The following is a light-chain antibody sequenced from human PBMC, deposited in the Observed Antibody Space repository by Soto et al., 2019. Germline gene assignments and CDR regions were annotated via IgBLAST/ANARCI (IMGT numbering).Light chain of an antibody. V-gene: IGLV1-44*01. CDR3: AAWDDSLNGVV. CDR2: SNN. Sequence: QSALIQPPSASGTPGQRVTISCSGSISNIGTNFVNWYQQLPGTAPKLLIYSNNQRPSGVPDRFSGSKSGTSASLAISGLQSEDESDYYCAAWDDSLNGVVFGGGTKVTVL. J-gene: IGLJ2*01. CDR1: ISNIGTNF.